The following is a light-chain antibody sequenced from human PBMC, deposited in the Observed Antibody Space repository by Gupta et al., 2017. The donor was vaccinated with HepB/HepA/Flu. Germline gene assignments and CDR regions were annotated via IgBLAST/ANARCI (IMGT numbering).Light chain of an antibody. J-gene: IGLJ2*01. CDR1: SRDVGKYDL. V-gene: IGLV2-23*02. CDR2: EVA. CDR3: YSYTGSNTYLP. Sequence: QSALTQPASVSGPLGQSITIPCTGTSRDVGKYDLVSWYQQAPGKAPKLIIYEVAKRPSGISSRFSGSKSGNTASLTISGLQAGDEADYYCYSYTGSNTYLPFGGGTKLTVL.